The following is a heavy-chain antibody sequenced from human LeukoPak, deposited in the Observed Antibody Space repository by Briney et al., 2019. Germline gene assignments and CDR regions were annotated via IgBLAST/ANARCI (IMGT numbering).Heavy chain of an antibody. CDR2: ISSNGERT. V-gene: IGHV3-64*01. Sequence: GRSLRLSCAASGFAFTNYAMRWVRQAPGKGLEYVSSISSNGERTYYANSVEGRFTISRDNSKNTLFLQMGSLRGEDMAVYFCARDQGYCSGGICYDAAFDIWGQGTMVTVSS. D-gene: IGHD2-15*01. CDR1: GFAFTNYA. CDR3: ARDQGYCSGGICYDAAFDI. J-gene: IGHJ3*02.